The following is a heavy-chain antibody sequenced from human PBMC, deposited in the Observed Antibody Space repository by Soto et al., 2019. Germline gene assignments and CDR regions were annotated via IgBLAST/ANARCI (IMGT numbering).Heavy chain of an antibody. V-gene: IGHV4-31*03. CDR1: GGSISSGGYY. D-gene: IGHD3-10*01. J-gene: IGHJ4*02. Sequence: QVQLQESGPGLVKPSQTLSLTCTVSGGSISSGGYYWSWVRRHPGKGLEWIGYIYYSGSTYYNPSLKRRVTISVDTSKNQFSLKLSSVTAADTAVYYCARVDVRKLWFGEFDYWGQGTPVTVSS. CDR2: IYYSGST. CDR3: ARVDVRKLWFGEFDY.